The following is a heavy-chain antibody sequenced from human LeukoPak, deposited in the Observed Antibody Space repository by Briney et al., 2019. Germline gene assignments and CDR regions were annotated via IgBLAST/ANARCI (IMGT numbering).Heavy chain of an antibody. D-gene: IGHD1-26*01. J-gene: IGHJ4*02. CDR2: IYHSGST. V-gene: IGHV4-4*07. Sequence: SETLSLTCTVSGGAISSYYWSWIRQPAGKGLEWIGRIYHSGSTYYNPSLKSRVTISVDTSKNQFSLKLSSVTAADTAVYYCARDLDPQGPGGFDYWGQGALVTVSS. CDR3: ARDLDPQGPGGFDY. CDR1: GGAISSYY.